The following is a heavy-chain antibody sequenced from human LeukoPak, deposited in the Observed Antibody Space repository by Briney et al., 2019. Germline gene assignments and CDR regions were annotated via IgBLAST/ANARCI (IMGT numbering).Heavy chain of an antibody. CDR3: ASNRGYYHDSTSAFDI. V-gene: IGHV4-59*01. Sequence: PSETLSLTCTVSGGSISSYYWSWIRQPPGKGLEWIGYIYYSGSTNYNPSLKSRVTISVDTSKNQFSLKLSSVTAADTAVYYCASNRGYYHDSTSAFDIWGQGTMVTVSS. CDR1: GGSISSYY. CDR2: IYYSGST. J-gene: IGHJ3*02. D-gene: IGHD3-22*01.